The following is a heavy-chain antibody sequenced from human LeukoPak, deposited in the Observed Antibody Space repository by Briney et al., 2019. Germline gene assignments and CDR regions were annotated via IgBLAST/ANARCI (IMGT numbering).Heavy chain of an antibody. J-gene: IGHJ4*02. CDR3: ASAIVVVPAATDWDFDY. V-gene: IGHV3-23*01. D-gene: IGHD2-2*01. Sequence: GGFLRLSCAASGFTFSSYAMSWVRQAPGKGLEWVSAISGSGGSTYYADSVKGRFTISRDNSKNTLYLQMNSLRAEDTAVYYCASAIVVVPAATDWDFDYWGQGTLVTVSS. CDR1: GFTFSSYA. CDR2: ISGSGGST.